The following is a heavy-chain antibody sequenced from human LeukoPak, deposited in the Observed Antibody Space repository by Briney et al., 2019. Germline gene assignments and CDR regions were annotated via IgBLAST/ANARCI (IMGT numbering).Heavy chain of an antibody. CDR1: GYTFTNYG. CDR3: ASSQGSYYDTSGYLGVDY. V-gene: IGHV1-18*01. CDR2: ISAYSGNT. D-gene: IGHD3-22*01. Sequence: ASVKVSCKASGYTFTNYGIFWVRQAPGQGLEWMGWISAYSGNTNYAQKLQGRVTMTTETSTSTAYMELESLRSDGTAVYYCASSQGSYYDTSGYLGVDYWGQGTLVTVSS. J-gene: IGHJ4*02.